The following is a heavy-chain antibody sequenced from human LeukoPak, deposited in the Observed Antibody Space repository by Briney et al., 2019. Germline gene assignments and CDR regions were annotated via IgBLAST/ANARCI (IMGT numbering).Heavy chain of an antibody. Sequence: SETLSLTCTVSGGSISSGGYYWSWIRQHPGKGLEWTGYIYYSGSTYYNPSLKSRVTISVDTSKNQFSLKLSSVTAADTAVYYCARYGASHLFDYWGQGTLVTVSS. CDR3: ARYGASHLFDY. CDR2: IYYSGST. V-gene: IGHV4-31*03. CDR1: GGSISSGGYY. J-gene: IGHJ4*02. D-gene: IGHD3-10*01.